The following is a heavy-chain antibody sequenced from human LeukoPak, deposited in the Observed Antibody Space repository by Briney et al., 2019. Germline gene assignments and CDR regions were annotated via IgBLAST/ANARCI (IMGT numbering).Heavy chain of an antibody. CDR3: ASWSSGYSSDAFDI. D-gene: IGHD3-22*01. J-gene: IGHJ3*02. CDR2: INPNSGGT. Sequence: GASVKVSCKASGGTFSSYAISWVRQAPGQGLEWMGWINPNSGGTNYAQKFQGRVTMTRDTSISTAYMELSRLRSDDTAVYYCASWSSGYSSDAFDIWGQGTMVTVSS. CDR1: GGTFSSYA. V-gene: IGHV1-2*02.